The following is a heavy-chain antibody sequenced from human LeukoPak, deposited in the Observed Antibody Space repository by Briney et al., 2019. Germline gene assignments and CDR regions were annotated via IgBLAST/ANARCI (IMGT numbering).Heavy chain of an antibody. CDR1: GYSISSGYY. V-gene: IGHV4-38-2*02. J-gene: IGHJ4*02. CDR3: ASHGTGTDY. D-gene: IGHD1-1*01. CDR2: IYYSGST. Sequence: SETLSLTCTVSGYSISSGYYWGWIRQPPGKGLEWIGSIYYSGSTYYNPSLKSRVTISVDTSKNQFSLKLSSVTAADTAVYYCASHGTGTDYWGQGTLVTVSS.